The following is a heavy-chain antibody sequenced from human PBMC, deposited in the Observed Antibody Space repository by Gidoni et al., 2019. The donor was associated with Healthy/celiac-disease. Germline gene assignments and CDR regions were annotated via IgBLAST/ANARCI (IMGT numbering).Heavy chain of an antibody. V-gene: IGHV3-64D*09. CDR1: GFTFSSYA. D-gene: IGHD2-2*01. CDR2: ISSNGGST. J-gene: IGHJ4*02. CDR3: VKSSDIVVVPAPDFDY. Sequence: GFTFSSYAMHWVRQAPGKGLEYVSAISSNGGSTYYADSVKGRFTISRGNSKNTLYLQMSSLRAEDTAVYYCVKSSDIVVVPAPDFDYWGQGTLVTVSS.